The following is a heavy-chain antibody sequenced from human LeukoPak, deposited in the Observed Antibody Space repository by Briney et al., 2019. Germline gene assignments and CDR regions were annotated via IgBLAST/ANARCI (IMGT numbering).Heavy chain of an antibody. CDR2: ISGSGGST. D-gene: IGHD3-22*01. V-gene: IGHV3-23*01. CDR3: AKDPTEYYDSSGYCYFDY. CDR1: GFTFSSYA. J-gene: IGHJ4*02. Sequence: GGSLRLPCAASGFTFSSYAMSWVRQAPGKGLEWVSAISGSGGSTYYADSVKGRFTISRDNSKNTLYLQMNSLRAEDTAVYYCAKDPTEYYDSSGYCYFDYWGQGTLVTVSS.